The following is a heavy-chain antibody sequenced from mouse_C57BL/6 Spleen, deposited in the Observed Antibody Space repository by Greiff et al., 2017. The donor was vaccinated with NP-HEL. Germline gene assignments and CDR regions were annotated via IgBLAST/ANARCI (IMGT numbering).Heavy chain of an antibody. CDR3: ARLDPYGNYVGGYYAMDY. CDR1: GYTFTSYW. V-gene: IGHV1-53*01. Sequence: QVQLQQPGTELVKPGASVKLSCKASGYTFTSYWMHWVKQRPGQGLEWIGIINPSNGGTNYNEKFKSKATLTVDKSSTTAYMQLSSLTSEDSAVYYCARLDPYGNYVGGYYAMDYWGQGTSVTVSS. J-gene: IGHJ4*01. D-gene: IGHD2-1*01. CDR2: INPSNGGT.